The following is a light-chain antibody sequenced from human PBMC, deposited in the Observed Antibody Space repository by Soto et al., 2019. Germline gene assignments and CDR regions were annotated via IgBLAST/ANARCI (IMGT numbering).Light chain of an antibody. CDR3: SSYKTRSTLV. CDR1: SSDVGAYDF. Sequence: QSALTQPASVSGSPGQSITISCTGTSSDVGAYDFVSWYQHYPGKAPKLVTFDVTHRPPGISDRFSGSKSANTASLTISGLQAEDEAFYYCSSYKTRSTLVFGGGTKLTVL. J-gene: IGLJ2*01. V-gene: IGLV2-14*01. CDR2: DVT.